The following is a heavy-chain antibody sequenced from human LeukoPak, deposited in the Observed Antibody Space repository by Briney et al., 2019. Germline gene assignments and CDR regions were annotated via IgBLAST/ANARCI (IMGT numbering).Heavy chain of an antibody. Sequence: ASVKVSCKASGYTFTGYYMHWVRQAPGQGLEWMGWINPNSGGTNYAQKFQGRVTMTRGTSISTAYMELSRLRSDDTAVYYCARVFGGYSYASDYWGQGTLVTVSS. CDR1: GYTFTGYY. CDR3: ARVFGGYSYASDY. D-gene: IGHD5-18*01. J-gene: IGHJ4*02. V-gene: IGHV1-2*02. CDR2: INPNSGGT.